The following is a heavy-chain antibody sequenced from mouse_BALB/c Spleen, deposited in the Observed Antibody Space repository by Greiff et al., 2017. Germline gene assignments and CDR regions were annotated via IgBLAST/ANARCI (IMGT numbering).Heavy chain of an antibody. CDR2: ISYSGST. J-gene: IGHJ2*01. CDR1: GDSITGGY. V-gene: IGHV3-8*02. Sequence: DVKLVESGPSLVKPSQTLSLTCSVTGDSITGGYWNWIRKFPGNKLEYMGYISYSGSTYYNPSLKSRISITRDTSKNQYYLQLNSVTTEDTATYYCARWPYYYGSSYRDYWGQGTTLTVSS. D-gene: IGHD1-1*01. CDR3: ARWPYYYGSSYRDY.